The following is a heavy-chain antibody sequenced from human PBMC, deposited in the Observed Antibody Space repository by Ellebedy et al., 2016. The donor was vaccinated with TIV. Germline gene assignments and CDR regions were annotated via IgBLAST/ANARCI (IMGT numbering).Heavy chain of an antibody. Sequence: SETLSLTXAVSGGSIGSYYWSWIRQSPGKGLEWIGYIHYSGSIKYNPSLKSRAVISIDTSKNQFSLKLTSVTAADTAVYYCARDGVPAYSDSSEFWFDPWGQGTLVTVSS. CDR2: IHYSGSI. J-gene: IGHJ5*02. CDR1: GGSIGSYY. CDR3: ARDGVPAYSDSSEFWFDP. D-gene: IGHD2-21*01. V-gene: IGHV4-59*01.